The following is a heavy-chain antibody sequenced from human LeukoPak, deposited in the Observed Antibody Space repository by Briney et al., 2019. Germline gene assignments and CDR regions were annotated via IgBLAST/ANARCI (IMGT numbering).Heavy chain of an antibody. Sequence: PGGSMRLSCAAYGFTLSTYWMHWVRQAPGKGLGWVSRINSDGSSTSYADSVKGRFTISRDNAKITLYLQMNSLRDEDTAVYYCATRMTTVTTSYFDYWGQGTLVTVSS. CDR2: INSDGSST. CDR3: ATRMTTVTTSYFDY. V-gene: IGHV3-74*01. D-gene: IGHD4-17*01. J-gene: IGHJ4*02. CDR1: GFTLSTYW.